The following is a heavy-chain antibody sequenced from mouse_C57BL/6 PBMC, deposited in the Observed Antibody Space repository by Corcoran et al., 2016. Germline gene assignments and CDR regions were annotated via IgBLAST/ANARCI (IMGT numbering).Heavy chain of an antibody. CDR1: GYTFTDYY. J-gene: IGHJ3*01. CDR2: INPNNGGT. Sequence: EVQLQQSGPELVKPGASVKISCKASGYTFTDYYMNWVKQSHGKSLEWIGDINPNNGGTSYNQKFKGKATLTVDKSSSTVYMELRSLTSEDSAVYYCARRGTYYSNYPFAYWGQGTLVTVSA. CDR3: ARRGTYYSNYPFAY. V-gene: IGHV1-26*01. D-gene: IGHD2-5*01.